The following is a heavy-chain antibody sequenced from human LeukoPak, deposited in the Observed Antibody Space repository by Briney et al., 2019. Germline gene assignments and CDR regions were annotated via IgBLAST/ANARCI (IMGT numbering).Heavy chain of an antibody. J-gene: IGHJ4*02. CDR2: ISTSGSTI. CDR3: ARGIIAVAGTVDY. Sequence: GGSLRLSCAASRFTLSDYNMNWVRQAPGKGLEWISYISTSGSTIYYADSVKGRFTISRDNAKNSLYLQMNSLRAEDTAVYYCARGIIAVAGTVDYWGQGTLVTVSS. D-gene: IGHD6-19*01. V-gene: IGHV3-48*04. CDR1: RFTLSDYN.